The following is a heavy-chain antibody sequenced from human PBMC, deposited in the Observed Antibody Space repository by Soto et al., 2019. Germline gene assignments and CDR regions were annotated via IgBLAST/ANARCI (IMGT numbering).Heavy chain of an antibody. CDR2: INPNSGGT. CDR1: GYTFTGYY. CDR3: AREIAVVVTATKYNWFDP. V-gene: IGHV1-2*02. J-gene: IGHJ5*02. D-gene: IGHD2-21*02. Sequence: GASVKVSCKASGYTFTGYYMHWVRQAPGQGXEWMGWINPNSGGTNYAQKFQGRVTMTRDTSISTAYMELSRLRSDDTAVYYCAREIAVVVTATKYNWFDPWGQGTLVTVSS.